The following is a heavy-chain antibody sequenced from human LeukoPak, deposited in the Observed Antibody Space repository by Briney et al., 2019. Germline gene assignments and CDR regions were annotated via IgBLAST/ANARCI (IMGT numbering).Heavy chain of an antibody. D-gene: IGHD6-13*01. CDR3: ARGFGSSRGY. CDR1: GYTFTSYH. V-gene: IGHV1-46*01. Sequence: ASVKDSCRASGYTFTSYHMHWVRQPPGHGLEWMGVINPGGVNTNYAQKFQGRVTMTRDTSTSTVYMELSSLRSEDTAVYYCARGFGSSRGYWGQGTLVTVSS. J-gene: IGHJ4*02. CDR2: INPGGVNT.